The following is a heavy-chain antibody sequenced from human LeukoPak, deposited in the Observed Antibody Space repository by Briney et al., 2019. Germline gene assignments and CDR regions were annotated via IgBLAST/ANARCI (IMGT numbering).Heavy chain of an antibody. CDR1: GGSISSYY. D-gene: IGHD6-6*01. Sequence: PSETLSLTCTVSGGSISSYYWSWIRQPPGKGLEWIGYIYYSGSTNYNPSLKSRVTISVDTSKNQFSLKLSSVTAADTAVYYCARHSGSSLPFGYWGQGTLVTVSS. J-gene: IGHJ4*02. CDR2: IYYSGST. CDR3: ARHSGSSLPFGY. V-gene: IGHV4-59*08.